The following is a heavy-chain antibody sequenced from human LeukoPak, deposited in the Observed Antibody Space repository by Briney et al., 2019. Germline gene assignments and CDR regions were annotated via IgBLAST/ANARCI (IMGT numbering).Heavy chain of an antibody. J-gene: IGHJ4*02. CDR2: IYYSGST. CDR1: GGSISSYY. CDR3: ASGYSYGHFDY. D-gene: IGHD5-18*01. Sequence: SETLSLTCTVSGGSISSYYWSWIRQPPGKGLEWIGYIYYSGSTNFNPSLKSRVTVSVDTSKKQFSLKLSSVTAADTAVYYCASGYSYGHFDYWGQGTLVTVSS. V-gene: IGHV4-59*01.